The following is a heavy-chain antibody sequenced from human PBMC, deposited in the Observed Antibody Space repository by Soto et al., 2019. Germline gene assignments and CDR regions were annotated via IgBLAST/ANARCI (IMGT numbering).Heavy chain of an antibody. CDR2: INPDCGGT. D-gene: IGHD4-4*01. CDR3: AVGGNYLSMDV. J-gene: IGHJ6*02. CDR1: GYTFTSYY. V-gene: IGHV1-46*01. Sequence: QVQLVQSGAEVKKPGASVKVSCKASGYTFTSYYMHWVRLAPGQGLEWMGIINPDCGGTSYAQQFQGRVIMTRDTSTSTVYMEMSSLRSEDTAVYYCAVGGNYLSMDVWGQGTTVTVSS.